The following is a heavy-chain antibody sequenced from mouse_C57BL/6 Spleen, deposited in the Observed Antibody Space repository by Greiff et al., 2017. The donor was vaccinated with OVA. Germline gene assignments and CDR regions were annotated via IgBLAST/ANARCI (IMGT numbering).Heavy chain of an antibody. Sequence: EVQLQQSGTVLARPGASVKMSCKTSGYTFTSYWMHWVKQRPGQGLEWIGAIYPGNSDTSYNQKFKGKAKLTAVTSASTAYMELSSLTNEDSAVYYCTKEPSNWEGYYFDYWGQGTTLTVSS. D-gene: IGHD4-1*02. J-gene: IGHJ2*01. CDR1: GYTFTSYW. CDR3: TKEPSNWEGYYFDY. CDR2: IYPGNSDT. V-gene: IGHV1-5*01.